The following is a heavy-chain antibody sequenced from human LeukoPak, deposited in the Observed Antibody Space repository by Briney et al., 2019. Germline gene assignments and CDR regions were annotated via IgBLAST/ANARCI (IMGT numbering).Heavy chain of an antibody. Sequence: SVKVSCKASGGTFSSYAISWVRQAPGQGLEWMGGIIPIFGTANYAQKFQGRVTITADESTSTAYMELSSLRSEDTAVYFCARDSSGFPRDASDYWGQGTLVTVSS. CDR3: ARDSSGFPRDASDY. J-gene: IGHJ4*02. CDR2: IIPIFGTA. D-gene: IGHD3-22*01. V-gene: IGHV1-69*01. CDR1: GGTFSSYA.